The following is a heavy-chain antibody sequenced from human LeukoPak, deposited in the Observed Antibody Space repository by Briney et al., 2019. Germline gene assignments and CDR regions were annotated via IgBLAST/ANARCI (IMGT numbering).Heavy chain of an antibody. J-gene: IGHJ4*02. CDR1: GFTFSSYS. CDR3: ARDALAGEKPEYFFDY. Sequence: GGSLRLSCAASGFTFSSYSVNWVRQAPGKGLEWVSSISSSSSYIYYADSVKGRFTISRDNAKNSLYLQMTSLRAEDTAVYYCARDALAGEKPEYFFDYWGQGTLVTVSS. V-gene: IGHV3-21*01. CDR2: ISSSSSYI.